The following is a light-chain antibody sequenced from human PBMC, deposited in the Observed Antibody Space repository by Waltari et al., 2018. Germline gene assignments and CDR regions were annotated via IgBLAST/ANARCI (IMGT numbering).Light chain of an antibody. V-gene: IGKV1-12*01. J-gene: IGKJ4*01. CDR2: GAS. Sequence: DIQMTQSPSSVSASVGDRVTITCRASQSISSWSAWYQQKPGKAPNRLIYGASNLQSGVPSRFSGSGSGTDFTLTISSLQPEDFATYYCQQANSFPLFGGGTKVEIK. CDR1: QSISSW. CDR3: QQANSFPL.